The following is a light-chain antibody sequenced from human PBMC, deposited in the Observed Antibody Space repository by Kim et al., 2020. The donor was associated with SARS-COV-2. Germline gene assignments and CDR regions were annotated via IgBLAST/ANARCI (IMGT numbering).Light chain of an antibody. V-gene: IGKV1-5*01. CDR1: QSISTY. Sequence: SASVGDRVTITCRASQSISTYLAWDQQKPGKAPKLLIYDASSLESGVPSRFSGSGSGTEFTLTISSLQPDDFATYYCQQYTTYWTFGQGTKVDIK. J-gene: IGKJ1*01. CDR3: QQYTTYWT. CDR2: DAS.